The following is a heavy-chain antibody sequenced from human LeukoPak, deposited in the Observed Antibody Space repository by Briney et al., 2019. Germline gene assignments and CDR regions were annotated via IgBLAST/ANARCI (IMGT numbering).Heavy chain of an antibody. CDR1: GFTFSSYA. V-gene: IGHV3-23*01. D-gene: IGHD4-11*01. CDR2: ISGSGVAT. J-gene: IGHJ6*02. Sequence: GGSLRLSCAASGFTFSSYAMSWVRQAPGKGLEWVSAISGSGVATYYADSVKGRFTISRDNSKNTLYLQMNSLRAEDTAVYYCAKATVTLYYYYYGMDVWGQGATVTVSS. CDR3: AKATVTLYYYYYGMDV.